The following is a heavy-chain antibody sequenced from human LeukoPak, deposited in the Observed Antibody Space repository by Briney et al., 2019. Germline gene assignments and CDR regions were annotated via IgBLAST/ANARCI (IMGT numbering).Heavy chain of an antibody. Sequence: PGGSLRLSCAASGFTFDDYAMHWVRQAPGKGLEWVSGISWNSGSIGYADSVKGRFTISRDNAKNSLYPQMNSLRAEDTALYYCAKDRLRSLWFGGNWFDPWGQGTLVTVSS. V-gene: IGHV3-9*01. J-gene: IGHJ5*02. CDR3: AKDRLRSLWFGGNWFDP. CDR1: GFTFDDYA. D-gene: IGHD3-10*01. CDR2: ISWNSGSI.